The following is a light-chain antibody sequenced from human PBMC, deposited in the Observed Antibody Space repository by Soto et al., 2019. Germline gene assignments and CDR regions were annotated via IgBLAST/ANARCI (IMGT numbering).Light chain of an antibody. CDR2: ATS. J-gene: IGKJ4*01. Sequence: ENVLTQSPGTLSLSPGERATLSCRASQNVISSYLAWYQQKPGQAPSLLVYATSSRAAGIPDRFSGSGSGTDFTLTISRLEPEDFAVYYCQQYASPHLTLGGGTKVEIK. CDR1: QNVISSY. CDR3: QQYASPHLT. V-gene: IGKV3-20*01.